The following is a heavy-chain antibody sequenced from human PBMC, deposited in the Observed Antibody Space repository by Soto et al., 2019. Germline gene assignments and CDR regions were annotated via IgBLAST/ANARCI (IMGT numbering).Heavy chain of an antibody. Sequence: SVKVSCKASGYTFTSYAMHWVRQAPGQRLEWMGWINAGNGNTKYSQKFQGRVTITRDTSASTAYMELSSLRSEDTAVYYCARAPTVTTYDAFDIWGQGTMVTVSS. CDR3: ARAPTVTTYDAFDI. CDR1: GYTFTSYA. CDR2: INAGNGNT. D-gene: IGHD4-17*01. J-gene: IGHJ3*02. V-gene: IGHV1-3*01.